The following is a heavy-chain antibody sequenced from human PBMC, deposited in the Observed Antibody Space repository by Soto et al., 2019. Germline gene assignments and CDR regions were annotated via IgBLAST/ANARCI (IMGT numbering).Heavy chain of an antibody. D-gene: IGHD3-3*01. J-gene: IGHJ5*02. Sequence: ASVKVSCKASGYTFTSYDINWVRQATGQGLEWMGWMNPNSGNTGYAQKFQGRVTMTRNTSISTAYMELSSLRSEDTAVYYCASFGSGYYYENWFDPWGQGTLVTVS. CDR2: MNPNSGNT. V-gene: IGHV1-8*01. CDR3: ASFGSGYYYENWFDP. CDR1: GYTFTSYD.